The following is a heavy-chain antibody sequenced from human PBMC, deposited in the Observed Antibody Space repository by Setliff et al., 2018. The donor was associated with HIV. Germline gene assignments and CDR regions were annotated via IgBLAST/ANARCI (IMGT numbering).Heavy chain of an antibody. D-gene: IGHD4-17*01. CDR2: INPNSGGT. CDR3: ARWPTTASRYYYYMDV. CDR1: GYTFTGYY. J-gene: IGHJ6*03. Sequence: ASVKVSCKASGYTFTGYYMHWVRQAPGQGLEWMGWINPNSGGTNYAQKFQGRVTMTSGTSISTAYMELSRLRSDDTAVYYCARWPTTASRYYYYMDVWGKGTTVTVSS. V-gene: IGHV1-2*02.